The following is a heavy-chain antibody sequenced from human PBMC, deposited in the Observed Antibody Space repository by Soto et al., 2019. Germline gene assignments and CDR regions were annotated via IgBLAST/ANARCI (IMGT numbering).Heavy chain of an antibody. V-gene: IGHV4-39*01. CDR1: GGSISSSSYY. CDR2: IYYSGST. D-gene: IGHD1-26*01. J-gene: IGHJ6*03. CDR3: ARHGREYHYYYMDV. Sequence: SETLSLTCTVSGGSISSSSYYWGWIRQPPGKGLEWIGSIYYSGSTYYNPSLKSRVTISVDTSKNQFSLKLSSVTAADTAVYYCARHGREYHYYYMDVWGKGTTVTVSS.